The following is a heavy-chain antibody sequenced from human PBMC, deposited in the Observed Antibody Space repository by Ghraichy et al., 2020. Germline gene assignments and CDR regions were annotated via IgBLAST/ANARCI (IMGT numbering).Heavy chain of an antibody. CDR1: GGSISSYY. V-gene: IGHV4-59*01. Sequence: SETLSLTCTVSGGSISSYYWSWIRQPPGKGLEWIGHIYYSGSTNYNPSLKSRVTISVDTSKNQFSLKLSSVTAADTAVYYCARGDWNYNYYYYGMDVWGQGTTVTVSS. J-gene: IGHJ6*02. CDR2: IYYSGST. CDR3: ARGDWNYNYYYYGMDV. D-gene: IGHD1-7*01.